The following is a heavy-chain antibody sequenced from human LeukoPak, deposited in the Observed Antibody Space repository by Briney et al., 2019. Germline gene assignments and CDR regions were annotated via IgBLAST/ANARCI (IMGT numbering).Heavy chain of an antibody. Sequence: PGGSLRLSCAASGVTVSSYWMSWRRQPPGKGVQWVANIKQDGSEKYYVDSVKGRFTISRDNAQNSLYLQMNSLRAEDTAVYYCARRNAMDVWGQGTKVIVFS. CDR2: IKQDGSEK. V-gene: IGHV3-7*03. CDR1: GVTVSSYW. CDR3: ARRNAMDV. J-gene: IGHJ6*02.